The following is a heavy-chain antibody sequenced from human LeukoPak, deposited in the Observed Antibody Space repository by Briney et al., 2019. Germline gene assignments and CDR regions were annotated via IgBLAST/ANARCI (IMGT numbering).Heavy chain of an antibody. V-gene: IGHV1-2*02. D-gene: IGHD3-22*01. CDR3: ARGPPYYYDSSGYLASDDFDY. CDR2: INPNSGGT. CDR1: GYAFTGYY. J-gene: IGHJ4*02. Sequence: GASVKVSCKASGYAFTGYYMHWVRQAPGQGLEWMEWINPNSGGTNYAQKFQGRVTMTRDTSISTAYMELSRLRSDDTAVYYCARGPPYYYDSSGYLASDDFDYWGQGTLVTVSS.